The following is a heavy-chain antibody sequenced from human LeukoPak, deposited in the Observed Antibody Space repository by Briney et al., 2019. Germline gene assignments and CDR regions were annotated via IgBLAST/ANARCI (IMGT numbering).Heavy chain of an antibody. CDR1: GYTFTGYY. CDR2: INPVSGGT. V-gene: IGHV1-2*02. J-gene: IGHJ3*01. D-gene: IGHD6-25*01. Sequence: ASVKVSCKASGYTFTGYYMHWVRQAPGQGLEWMGWINPVSGGTNYAQTFQGRVTMTRDTSISTAYMELSRLTYDDTALYYCARDPGGITWDAFDLWGQGTMVTVSS. CDR3: ARDPGGITWDAFDL.